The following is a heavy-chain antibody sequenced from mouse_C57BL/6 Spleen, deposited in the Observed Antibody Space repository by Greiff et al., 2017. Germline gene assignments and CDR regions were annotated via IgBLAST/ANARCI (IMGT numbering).Heavy chain of an antibody. J-gene: IGHJ2*01. CDR2: IDPSDSYT. CDR3: ARLLYYGSSYFDY. CDR1: GYTFTSYW. V-gene: IGHV1-69*01. D-gene: IGHD1-1*01. Sequence: QVQLKQPGAELVMPGASVKLSCKASGYTFTSYWMHWVKQRPGQGLEWIGEIDPSDSYTNYNQKFKGKSTLTVDKSSSTAYMQLSSLTSEDSAVYYCARLLYYGSSYFDYWGQGTTLTVSS.